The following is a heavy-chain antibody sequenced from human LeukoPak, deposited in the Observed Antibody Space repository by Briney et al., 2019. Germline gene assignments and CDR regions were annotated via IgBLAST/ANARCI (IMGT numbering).Heavy chain of an antibody. J-gene: IGHJ3*02. Sequence: GRSLRLSCAASGFTFDDYAMHWVRQAPGKGLEWVSGIGWNSGSIGYADSVKGRFTISRDNAKNSLYLQMNSLRAEDTALYYCAKAGPEYDYGYPRQDLLGAFDIWGQGTMVTVSS. V-gene: IGHV3-9*01. D-gene: IGHD4-17*01. CDR2: IGWNSGSI. CDR1: GFTFDDYA. CDR3: AKAGPEYDYGYPRQDLLGAFDI.